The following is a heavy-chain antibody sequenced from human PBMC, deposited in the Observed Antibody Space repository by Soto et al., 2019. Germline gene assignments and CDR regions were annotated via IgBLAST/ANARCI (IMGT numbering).Heavy chain of an antibody. D-gene: IGHD1-26*01. CDR1: GFTFSDYY. CDR2: ISGSSTYT. Sequence: SLRLSCAASGFTFSDYYMSWIRQAPGKGLEWVSYISGSSTYTHYADSVKGRFIISRDNAKNSLYLQMNSLRAEDTAVYYCARKVVEATNWFDPWGQGTLVTVSS. J-gene: IGHJ5*02. V-gene: IGHV3-11*06. CDR3: ARKVVEATNWFDP.